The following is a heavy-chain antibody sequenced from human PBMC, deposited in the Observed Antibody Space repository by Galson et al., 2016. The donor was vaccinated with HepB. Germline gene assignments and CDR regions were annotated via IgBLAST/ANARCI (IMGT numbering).Heavy chain of an antibody. D-gene: IGHD2/OR15-2a*01. J-gene: IGHJ4*01. Sequence: SVKVSCKASGYIFTERYIYWMRQAPGQGLEWMGLINPNGGGTWFAQKFQGRVTMTRDTSITTAYMERSSLNYDDTAFYYCARGFYGPEYWGHGTLVTVSS. CDR3: ARGFYGPEY. CDR2: INPNGGGT. CDR1: GYIFTERY. V-gene: IGHV1-2*02.